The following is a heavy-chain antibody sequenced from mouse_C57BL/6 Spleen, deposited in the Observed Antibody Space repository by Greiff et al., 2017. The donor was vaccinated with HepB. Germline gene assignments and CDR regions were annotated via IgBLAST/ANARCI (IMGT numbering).Heavy chain of an antibody. J-gene: IGHJ3*01. CDR1: GYTFTSYT. CDR3: ARSIYYDYDAY. Sequence: QVHVKQSGAELARPGASVKMSCKASGYTFTSYTMHWVKQRPGQGLEWIGYINPSSGYTKYNQKFKDKATLTADKSSSTAYMQLSSLTSEDSAVYYCARSIYYDYDAYWGQGTLVTVSA. CDR2: INPSSGYT. D-gene: IGHD2-4*01. V-gene: IGHV1-4*01.